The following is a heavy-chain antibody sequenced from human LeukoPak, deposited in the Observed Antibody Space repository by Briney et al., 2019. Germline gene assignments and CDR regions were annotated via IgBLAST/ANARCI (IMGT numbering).Heavy chain of an antibody. V-gene: IGHV3-23*01. CDR2: ISGSGDST. J-gene: IGHJ4*02. D-gene: IGHD4-11*01. CDR3: ARKLFNSKSFFDY. CDR1: GFTFDTDD. Sequence: GGSLRLSCASSGFTFDTDDMSWVRQAPGRGLEWVSTISGSGDSTNYADSVKGRFTISRDNFKNTLSLQMNSLRVEDTAAYYCARKLFNSKSFFDYWGQGALVTVSS.